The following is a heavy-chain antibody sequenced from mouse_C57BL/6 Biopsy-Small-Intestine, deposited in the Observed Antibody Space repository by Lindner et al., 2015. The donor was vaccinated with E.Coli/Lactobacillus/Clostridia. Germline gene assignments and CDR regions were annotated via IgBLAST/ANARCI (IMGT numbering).Heavy chain of an antibody. CDR3: ARGLGRAWFAY. J-gene: IGHJ3*01. CDR1: GFNIKDYY. V-gene: IGHV14-2*01. CDR2: IDPEDGVT. Sequence: VQLQESGAELVKPGASVKLSCTASGFNIKDYYMHWVKQRTEQGLEWIGRIDPEDGVTKYAPKFQSKATIRADISSNTAYLQLSSLTSEDTAVYYCARGLGRAWFAYWGQGTLVTVSA. D-gene: IGHD4-1*01.